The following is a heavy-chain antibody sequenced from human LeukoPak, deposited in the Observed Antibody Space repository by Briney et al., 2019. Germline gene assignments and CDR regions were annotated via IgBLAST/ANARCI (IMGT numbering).Heavy chain of an antibody. CDR3: AKVPPTAGYSSSWFDY. V-gene: IGHV3-23*01. CDR2: ISGSGGST. CDR1: GFTFSSYA. Sequence: GGSLRLSCAASGFTFSSYAMSWVRQAPGKGLEWGSAISGSGGSTYYADSVKGRFTISRDNSKNTLYLQMNSLRAEDTAVYYCAKVPPTAGYSSSWFDYWGQGTLVTVSS. D-gene: IGHD6-13*01. J-gene: IGHJ4*02.